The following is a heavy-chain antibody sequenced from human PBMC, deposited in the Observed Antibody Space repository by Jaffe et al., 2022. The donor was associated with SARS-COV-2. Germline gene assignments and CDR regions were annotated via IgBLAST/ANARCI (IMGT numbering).Heavy chain of an antibody. CDR3: ARVLRYSTVIWYFDL. J-gene: IGHJ2*01. V-gene: IGHV4-59*01. CDR1: GGSISSYY. D-gene: IGHD2-21*01. CDR2: IYYSGST. Sequence: QVQLQESGPGLVKPSETLSLTCTVSGGSISSYYWSWIRQPPGKGLEWLGYIYYSGSTNYNPSLKSRVTISVDTSKNQFSLKLSSVTAADTAMYYCARVLRYSTVIWYFDLWGRGTLVTVSS.